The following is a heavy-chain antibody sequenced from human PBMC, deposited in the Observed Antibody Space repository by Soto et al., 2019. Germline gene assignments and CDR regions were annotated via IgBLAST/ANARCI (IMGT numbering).Heavy chain of an antibody. D-gene: IGHD6-13*01. CDR1: GYTFTSYG. V-gene: IGHV1-18*01. CDR2: ISGYNNNK. CDR3: ARVGAIAPAEGDY. Sequence: QIQLVQSGTEVREPGASVKVSCQASGYTFTSYGIIWVRQAPGQGLELMGWISGYNNNKNYAQKYQARVTMTTDTSTRTAYMELRSLRSDDTAVYYCARVGAIAPAEGDYWCQGTLVTVSS. J-gene: IGHJ4*02.